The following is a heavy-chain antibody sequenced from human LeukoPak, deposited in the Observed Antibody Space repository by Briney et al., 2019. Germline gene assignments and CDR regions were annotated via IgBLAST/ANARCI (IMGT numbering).Heavy chain of an antibody. CDR1: GFTFSDYY. CDR2: ISSSGSTI. V-gene: IGHV3-11*04. D-gene: IGHD3-22*01. CDR3: ARGTVYYYDSSGYADAFDI. Sequence: GGSLRLSCAASGFTFSDYYMSWTRQAPGKGLEWVSYISSSGSTIYYADSVKGRFTISRDNAKNSLYLQMNSLRAEDTAVYYCARGTVYYYDSSGYADAFDIWGQGTMVTVSS. J-gene: IGHJ3*02.